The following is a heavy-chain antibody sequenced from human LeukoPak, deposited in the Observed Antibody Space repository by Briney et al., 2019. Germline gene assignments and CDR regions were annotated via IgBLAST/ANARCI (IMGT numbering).Heavy chain of an antibody. CDR2: ISESTSHI. CDR1: GFTFNTYW. Sequence: GGSLRLSCEAPGFTFNTYWMSWVRQAPGKGLEWVSYISESTSHIYYADSVKGRFTISRDNAKNSLYLQMNSLRAEDTAIYYCARDRAVKARIGGMDVWGQGTTVIVSS. V-gene: IGHV3-21*06. D-gene: IGHD5-12*01. J-gene: IGHJ6*02. CDR3: ARDRAVKARIGGMDV.